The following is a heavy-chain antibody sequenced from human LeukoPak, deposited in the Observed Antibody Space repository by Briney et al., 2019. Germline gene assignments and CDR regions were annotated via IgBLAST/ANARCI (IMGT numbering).Heavy chain of an antibody. Sequence: SETLSLTCTVSGGSISSYYWSWIRQPAGKGLEWIGRIYTGGSTNYNPSLKSRVTMSVDTSKNQFSLKLSSVTAADTAVYYCARIPAGWTVGATVPWGQGTLVTVSS. CDR2: IYTGGST. CDR1: GGSISSYY. V-gene: IGHV4-4*07. D-gene: IGHD1-26*01. J-gene: IGHJ5*02. CDR3: ARIPAGWTVGATVP.